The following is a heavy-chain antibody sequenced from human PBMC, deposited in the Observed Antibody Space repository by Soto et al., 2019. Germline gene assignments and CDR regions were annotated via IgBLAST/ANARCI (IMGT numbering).Heavy chain of an antibody. CDR2: IRSKANSYAT. D-gene: IGHD3-16*02. CDR1: GFTFSGSA. Sequence: EVQLVESGGGLVQPGGSLKPSCAASGFTFSGSAMHWVRQPPGKGLEWVGRIRSKANSYATEYAASVKGRFTISRDDSKNTAYLQMNSLKTEDTAVYYCTRHLSDYWGQGTLVTGSS. CDR3: TRHLSDY. J-gene: IGHJ4*02. V-gene: IGHV3-73*01.